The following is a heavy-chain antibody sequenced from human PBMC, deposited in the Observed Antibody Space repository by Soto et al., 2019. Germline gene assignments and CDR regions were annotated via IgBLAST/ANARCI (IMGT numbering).Heavy chain of an antibody. CDR1: GYTFTSYD. CDR2: VNPNSGNT. CDR3: ARDNRYCSGGSCPDEPLYYFDY. D-gene: IGHD2-15*01. Sequence: ASVKVSCKASGYTFTSYDISWVRQAPGQGLEWMGWVNPNSGNTGYAQRFQGRVTMTRNTSISTAYMELSSLRSEDTAVYYCARDNRYCSGGSCPDEPLYYFDYWGQGTLVTVSS. J-gene: IGHJ4*02. V-gene: IGHV1-8*01.